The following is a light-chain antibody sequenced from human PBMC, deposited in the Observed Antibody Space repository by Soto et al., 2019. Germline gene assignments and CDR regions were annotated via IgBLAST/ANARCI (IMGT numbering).Light chain of an antibody. V-gene: IGLV2-14*01. CDR3: SSYASTSTPYV. CDR2: EVS. Sequence: QSVLTQPASVSGSPGQSITISCRGTSSDVGGYTYVSWYQQHPGKAPKVIIYEVSNRPSGVSSRFSGSKSGKTASLTISGLQAEDEADYYCSSYASTSTPYVFGTGTKVTVL. CDR1: SSDVGGYTY. J-gene: IGLJ1*01.